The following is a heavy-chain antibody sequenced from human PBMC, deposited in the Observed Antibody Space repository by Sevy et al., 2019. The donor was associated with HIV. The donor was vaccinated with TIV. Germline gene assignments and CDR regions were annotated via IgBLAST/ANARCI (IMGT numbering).Heavy chain of an antibody. CDR2: ISSSSSTI. J-gene: IGHJ4*02. CDR3: ERDRKYYYDSSGYYGSGNYYFDY. V-gene: IGHV3-48*02. D-gene: IGHD3-22*01. Sequence: GGSLRLSCAASGFTFSSYSMNWVRQAPGKGLEWVSYISSSSSTIYYGDSVKGRFTISRDNAKNSLYLQMNSLSDEDTAVYYCERDRKYYYDSSGYYGSGNYYFDYWGQGTLVTVSS. CDR1: GFTFSSYS.